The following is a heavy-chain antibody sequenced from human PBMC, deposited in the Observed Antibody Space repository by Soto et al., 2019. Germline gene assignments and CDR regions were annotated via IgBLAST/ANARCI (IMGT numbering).Heavy chain of an antibody. CDR2: ISYTGSA. V-gene: IGHV4-59*01. D-gene: IGHD4-17*01. CDR1: GGSINYSY. J-gene: IGHJ6*02. CDR3: ARVNYGDYYYGMDV. Sequence: SETLSLTCTVSGGSINYSYWTWIRQPPGKGLEWIGYISYTGSANYNASLKSRLTISVDTSKNQFSLKLSSVTAADTALYYCARVNYGDYYYGMDVWGQGTTVTVSS.